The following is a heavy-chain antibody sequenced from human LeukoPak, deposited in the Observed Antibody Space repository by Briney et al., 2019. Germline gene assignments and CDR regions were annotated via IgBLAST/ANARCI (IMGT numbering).Heavy chain of an antibody. J-gene: IGHJ4*02. CDR1: GFIFSSYG. CDR2: SGSGGST. V-gene: IGHV3-23*01. D-gene: IGHD1-26*01. Sequence: GGSLRLPCAVSGFIFSSYGMSWGRQAPGKGLEWVSVSGSGGSTYYADSVKGRFTISRDNSKNTLYLQMNSLRAEDTAVYYCAKGDYRGSYYFDYWGQGTLVTVSS. CDR3: AKGDYRGSYYFDY.